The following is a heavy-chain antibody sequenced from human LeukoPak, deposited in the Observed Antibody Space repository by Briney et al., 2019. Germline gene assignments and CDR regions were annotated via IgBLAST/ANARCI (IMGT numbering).Heavy chain of an antibody. Sequence: PGGSLRLSCAASGFTFSSYGMHWVRQAPGKGLEWVAVISYDGSNKYYADSVKGRFTISRDNSKNTLYLQMNSLRAEDTAVYYCAKDRRFLVDYWGPGTLVTVSS. CDR1: GFTFSSYG. CDR2: ISYDGSNK. D-gene: IGHD3-3*01. J-gene: IGHJ4*02. V-gene: IGHV3-30*18. CDR3: AKDRRFLVDY.